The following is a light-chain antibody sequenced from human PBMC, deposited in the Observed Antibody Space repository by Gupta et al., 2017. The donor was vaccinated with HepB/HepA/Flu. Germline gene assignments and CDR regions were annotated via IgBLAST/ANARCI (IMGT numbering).Light chain of an antibody. V-gene: IGLV1-51*01. Sequence: QSVFTQPPSVSASPGQKVTLPCSGSSSNIGNNYVYWYQQRPGTAPKLLIYENNRRLSGIPDRFSGSKYGTSATLAITGLQTGDEADYYCATLDNSLSAGVFGVGTKLTVL. J-gene: IGLJ2*01. CDR3: ATLDNSLSAGV. CDR1: SSNIGNNY. CDR2: ENN.